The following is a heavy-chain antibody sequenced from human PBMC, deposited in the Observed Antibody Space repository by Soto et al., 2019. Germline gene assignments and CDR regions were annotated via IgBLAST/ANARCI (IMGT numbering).Heavy chain of an antibody. Sequence: VHLVQSGAEVKKPGASVKVSCKGSDYTFTSYEITWVRQAPGQGLEWMGWISAHNGNTNYAQKLQGRVTVTRDTSTSTAYMELRSLRSDDTAVYYCARGRYGDYWGQGALVTVSS. CDR1: DYTFTSYE. CDR2: ISAHNGNT. V-gene: IGHV1-18*01. CDR3: ARGRYGDY. D-gene: IGHD1-1*01. J-gene: IGHJ4*02.